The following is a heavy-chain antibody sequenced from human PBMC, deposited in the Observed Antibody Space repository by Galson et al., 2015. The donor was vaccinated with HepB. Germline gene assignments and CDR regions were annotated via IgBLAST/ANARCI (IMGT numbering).Heavy chain of an antibody. D-gene: IGHD3-3*01. CDR3: ARVLTEDYDFWSGYYTGWVDYYYYGMDV. J-gene: IGHJ6*02. Sequence: SLRLSCAASGFTFSSYSMNWVRQAPGKGLEWVSYISSSSSTIYYADSVKGRFTISRDNAKNSLYLQMNSLRDEDTAVYYCARVLTEDYDFWSGYYTGWVDYYYYGMDVWGQGTTVTVSS. CDR2: ISSSSSTI. V-gene: IGHV3-48*02. CDR1: GFTFSSYS.